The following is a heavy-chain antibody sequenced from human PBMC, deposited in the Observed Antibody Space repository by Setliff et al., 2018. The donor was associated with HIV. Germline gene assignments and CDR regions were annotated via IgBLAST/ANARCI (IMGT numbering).Heavy chain of an antibody. Sequence: ASVKVSCKASRYTFTSYNINWVRQATGQGLEWVQQATGQGLEWMGWMNPNSGNTDYAQKFQGRVTITRNTSISTAYMELSSLRSGDTAVYYCARVRLSMVRGPFDAFDIWGQGTMVTVSS. D-gene: IGHD3-10*01. V-gene: IGHV1-8*03. CDR3: ARVRLSMVRGPFDAFDI. CDR2: MNPNSGNT. CDR1: RYTFTSYN. J-gene: IGHJ3*02.